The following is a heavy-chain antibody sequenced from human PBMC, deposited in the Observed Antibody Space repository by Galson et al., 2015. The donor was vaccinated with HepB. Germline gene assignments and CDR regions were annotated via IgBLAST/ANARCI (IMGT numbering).Heavy chain of an antibody. D-gene: IGHD5-18*01. J-gene: IGHJ6*02. Sequence: SLRLSCAASGFIFSDYYMRWIRQAPGKGLEWVSYISRSGSTMYYADSVKGRFTISRDNAKNSVYLQMNSLRAEDTAVYYCARDLRIQPNYFYYYGMDVWGQGTTVTVSS. CDR1: GFIFSDYY. CDR3: ARDLRIQPNYFYYYGMDV. V-gene: IGHV3-11*01. CDR2: ISRSGSTM.